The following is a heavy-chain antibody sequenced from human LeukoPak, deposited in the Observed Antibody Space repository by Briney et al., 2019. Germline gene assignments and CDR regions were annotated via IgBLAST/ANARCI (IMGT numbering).Heavy chain of an antibody. CDR2: ISGSGGST. Sequence: GGSLRLSCAASGFTFSSYAMSWVRQAPGKGLEWVSAISGSGGSTYYADSVKGRFTVSRDNSKNTLYLQMNSLRAEDTAVYYCAKVWRLIAVAGGFDYWGQGTLVTVSS. D-gene: IGHD6-19*01. J-gene: IGHJ4*02. CDR3: AKVWRLIAVAGGFDY. V-gene: IGHV3-23*01. CDR1: GFTFSSYA.